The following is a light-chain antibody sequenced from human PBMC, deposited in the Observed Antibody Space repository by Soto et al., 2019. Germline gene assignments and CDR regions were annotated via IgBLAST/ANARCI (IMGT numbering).Light chain of an antibody. J-gene: IGKJ4*01. CDR2: DTS. V-gene: IGKV3-15*01. CDR3: QPYNSWPLT. Sequence: EVVMTQSPSSLSASAGEGVTLTCRASQGISDSLAWYQHKPGQAPRLLIYDTSTRATGVPARFRGSGSGPDFTLTINSLQSGDFATYYCQPYNSWPLTFGGGTKVESK. CDR1: QGISDS.